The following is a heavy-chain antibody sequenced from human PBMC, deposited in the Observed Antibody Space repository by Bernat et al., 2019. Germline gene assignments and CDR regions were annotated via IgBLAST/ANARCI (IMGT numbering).Heavy chain of an antibody. J-gene: IGHJ4*02. V-gene: IGHV3-23*01. Sequence: EVQLLESGGGLVQPGGSLRLSCAASGFTFSSYAMSWVRQAPGKGLEWVSAISGSGGSTYYADSVKGRFTISRDNSKNTLYLQMNSLRAEDTAVYYCAKDSPYDYWRGYTYYFDYWGQGTLVTVSS. CDR3: AKDSPYDYWRGYTYYFDY. CDR2: ISGSGGST. D-gene: IGHD3-3*01. CDR1: GFTFSSYA.